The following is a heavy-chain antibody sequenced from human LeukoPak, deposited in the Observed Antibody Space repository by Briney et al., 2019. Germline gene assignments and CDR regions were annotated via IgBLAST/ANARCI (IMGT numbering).Heavy chain of an antibody. CDR1: GFTFSIYT. J-gene: IGHJ4*02. CDR3: AKDGHCPALCTTQIAVAGYNDN. CDR2: INYNGDTK. Sequence: PGGSLGLSCAASGFTFSIYTMNWVRQAPGKGLEWVSIINYNGDTKYYAYSVQGRFTISRDNSKNTVYLQMNSLRAEDAAIYYCAKDGHCPALCTTQIAVAGYNDNWGQGTLVTVSS. D-gene: IGHD6-19*01. V-gene: IGHV3-23*01.